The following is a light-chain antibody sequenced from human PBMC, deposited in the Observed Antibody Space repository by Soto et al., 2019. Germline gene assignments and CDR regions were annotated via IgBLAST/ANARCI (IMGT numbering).Light chain of an antibody. CDR2: EVN. J-gene: IGLJ3*02. CDR3: GAHAGSNTWV. V-gene: IGLV2-23*02. Sequence: QSALTQPASVSGSPGQSITISCTGPSSDVGSYNLVSWYQQYPGKAPKLIIYEVNKRPSGVPDRFSGSKSGIMASLTVSGLQADDEADYYCGAHAGSNTWVFGGGTKVTVL. CDR1: SSDVGSYNL.